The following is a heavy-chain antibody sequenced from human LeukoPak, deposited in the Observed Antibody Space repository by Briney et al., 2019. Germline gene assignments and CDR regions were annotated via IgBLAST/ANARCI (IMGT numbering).Heavy chain of an antibody. J-gene: IGHJ4*02. CDR3: SRESMIVVASFDS. Sequence: PLASVKVSCKASGYTFTGYYMHWVRQAPGQGLEWMGWINPNSGGTNYPQKFQGRVSMTRDTSISTVYMELSSLTSDDTAVYYCSRESMIVVASFDSWGQGSLVTVSS. CDR1: GYTFTGYY. CDR2: INPNSGGT. D-gene: IGHD3-22*01. V-gene: IGHV1-2*02.